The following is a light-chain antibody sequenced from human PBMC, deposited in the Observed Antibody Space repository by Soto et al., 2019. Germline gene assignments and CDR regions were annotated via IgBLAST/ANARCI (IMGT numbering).Light chain of an antibody. V-gene: IGKV2-28*01. CDR2: LNS. CDR3: MQPLHSPPT. CDR1: QSLLHTNAYNY. Sequence: DVVLTQSPLSLPVTPGEPASISCRSSQSLLHTNAYNYLDWYLQKPGQSPQLLIYLNSTRVSGVPDRFSGSGSGTDFTLKISRVEAEDVGVYYCMQPLHSPPTFGQGTKVEIK. J-gene: IGKJ1*01.